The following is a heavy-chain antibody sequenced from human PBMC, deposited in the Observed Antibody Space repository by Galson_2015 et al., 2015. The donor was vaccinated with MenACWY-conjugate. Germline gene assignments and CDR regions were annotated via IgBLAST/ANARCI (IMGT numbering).Heavy chain of an antibody. Sequence: SVKVSCKAPRGTLRRFAISWVRQAPGQGLEWMGGVIPVFETTTYAPKFQGRVSITADESTSMAYMEMRSLRADDTAMYYCVRGSLSIVTTDHHYYMYVWGTGTTVTVSS. CDR2: VIPVFETT. D-gene: IGHD2-21*01. V-gene: IGHV1-69*13. CDR3: VRGSLSIVTTDHHYYMYV. J-gene: IGHJ6*03. CDR1: RGTLRRFA.